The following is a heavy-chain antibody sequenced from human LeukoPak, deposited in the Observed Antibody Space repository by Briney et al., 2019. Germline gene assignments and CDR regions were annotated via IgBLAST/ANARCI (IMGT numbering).Heavy chain of an antibody. CDR3: ATMPPSGAHNSLDH. V-gene: IGHV3-21*01. CDR2: ISSSSSYI. J-gene: IGHJ4*02. Sequence: GGSLRLSCAASGFTFNKYNMSWVRQAPGKGLEWVSSISSSSSYIYYADSVKGRFTISRDNAKNSLYLQMNSLGAEDTAVYYCATMPPSGAHNSLDHWGQGTLVTVSS. D-gene: IGHD2-2*01. CDR1: GFTFNKYN.